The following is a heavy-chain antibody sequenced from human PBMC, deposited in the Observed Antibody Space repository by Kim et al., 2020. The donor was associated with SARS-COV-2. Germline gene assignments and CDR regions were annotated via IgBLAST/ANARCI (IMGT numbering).Heavy chain of an antibody. Sequence: ASVKVSCKASGYTFTGYYMHWVRQAPGQGLEWMGRINPNSGGTNYAQKFQGRVTMTRDTSISTAYMELSRLRSDDTAVYYCARSIGVDTAMGPAGYYYYGMDVWGQGTTVTVSS. CDR2: INPNSGGT. J-gene: IGHJ6*02. CDR1: GYTFTGYY. V-gene: IGHV1-2*06. CDR3: ARSIGVDTAMGPAGYYYYGMDV. D-gene: IGHD5-18*01.